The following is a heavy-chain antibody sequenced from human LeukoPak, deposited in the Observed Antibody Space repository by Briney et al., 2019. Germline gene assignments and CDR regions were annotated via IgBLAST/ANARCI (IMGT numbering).Heavy chain of an antibody. CDR3: ARDDRGLIDY. V-gene: IGHV6-1*01. CDR2: TYYRSKWYN. J-gene: IGHJ4*02. CDR1: GDSVSSNSAA. D-gene: IGHD3-22*01. Sequence: SQTLSLTCALSGDSVSSNSAASKWIRQSPSSGLEWLGRTYYRSKWYNDYAVSVKSRITINPDTSKNQFSLQLTSVTPEDTAVYCCARDDRGLIDYWGQGALVTVSS.